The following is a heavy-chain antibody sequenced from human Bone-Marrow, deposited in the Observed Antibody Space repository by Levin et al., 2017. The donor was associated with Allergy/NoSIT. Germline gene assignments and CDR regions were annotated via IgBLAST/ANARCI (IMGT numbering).Heavy chain of an antibody. V-gene: IGHV3-23*01. D-gene: IGHD2-2*01. Sequence: GGSLRLSCAASGFTFSSYAMSWVRQAPGKGLEWVSAISGSGGSTYYADSVKGRFTISRDNSKNTLYLQMNSLRAEDTAVYYCAKDTRIVVVPAAMAFDYWGQGTLVTVSS. CDR1: GFTFSSYA. CDR2: ISGSGGST. CDR3: AKDTRIVVVPAAMAFDY. J-gene: IGHJ4*02.